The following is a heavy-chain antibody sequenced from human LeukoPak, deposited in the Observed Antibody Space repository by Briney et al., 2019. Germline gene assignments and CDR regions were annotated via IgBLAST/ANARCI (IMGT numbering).Heavy chain of an antibody. V-gene: IGHV4-39*01. CDR3: ARHRGYSYGSRLLEIDY. D-gene: IGHD5-18*01. J-gene: IGHJ4*02. CDR1: SDFFSSVTDY. CDR2: GDYSGGT. Sequence: SETLSLTCTVSSDFFSSVTDYWAWIRQPPGKGLEWIASGDYSGGTYYNPSLESRVTISVDTSKNQFSLKLSSVTAADTAVYYCARHRGYSYGSRLLEIDYWGQGTLVTVSS.